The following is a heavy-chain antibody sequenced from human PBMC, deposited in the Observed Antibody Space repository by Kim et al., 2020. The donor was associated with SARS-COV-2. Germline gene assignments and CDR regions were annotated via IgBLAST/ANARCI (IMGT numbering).Heavy chain of an antibody. CDR3: IDSPYFDWLLYY. CDR1: GFTFSNAW. J-gene: IGHJ4*02. V-gene: IGHV3-15*01. CDR2: IKSKTDGGTT. Sequence: GGSLRLSCAASGFTFSNAWMSWVRQAPGKGLEWVGRIKSKTDGGTTDYAAPVKGRFTISRDDSKNTLYLQMNSLKTEDTAVYYCIDSPYFDWLLYYWGQGTLVTVSS. D-gene: IGHD3-9*01.